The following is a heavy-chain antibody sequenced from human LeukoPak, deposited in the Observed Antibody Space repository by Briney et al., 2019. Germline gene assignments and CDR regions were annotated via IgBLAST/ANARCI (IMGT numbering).Heavy chain of an antibody. CDR1: GGSISSSSYY. Sequence: SETLSLTCTVSGGSISSSSYYWAWIRQPPGKGLEWIGSINHSGSTYYNPSLKSRVTTSVDTSRNQFSLKLRSVTAADTAVYYCARRKEGGENWFDPWGQGTLVTVSS. CDR2: INHSGST. V-gene: IGHV4-39*01. J-gene: IGHJ5*02. CDR3: ARRKEGGENWFDP. D-gene: IGHD3-16*01.